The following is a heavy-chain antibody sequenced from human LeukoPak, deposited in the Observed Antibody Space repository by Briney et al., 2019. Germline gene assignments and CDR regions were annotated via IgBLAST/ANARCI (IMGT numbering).Heavy chain of an antibody. CDR3: VKGGYYYRRLFPEYFQA. CDR2: ISSKGAST. Sequence: RGSLRVSRSDPEFSFSRYAMHWVCQGPGEGLGHVSTISSKGASTYSADSAKGRFTISRANSKKTRYLQLTSLGPEDTAVYNCVKGGYYYRRLFPEYFQAWGHGTLVSASS. V-gene: IGHV3-64D*09. J-gene: IGHJ1*01. CDR1: EFSFSRYA. D-gene: IGHD3-22*01.